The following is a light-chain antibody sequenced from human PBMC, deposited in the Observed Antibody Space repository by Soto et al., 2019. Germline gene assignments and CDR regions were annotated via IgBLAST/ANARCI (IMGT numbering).Light chain of an antibody. CDR3: AAWDDSLSGAV. J-gene: IGLJ7*01. V-gene: IGLV1-47*01. CDR1: SSNIGSNY. Sequence: QAVVTQPPSASGTPGQRGTISCSGSSSNIGSNYVYWYQQLPGTAPKLLIYRNNQRPSGVPDRFSGSKSGTSASLAISGLRSEDEADYYCAAWDDSLSGAVFGGGTQLTVL. CDR2: RNN.